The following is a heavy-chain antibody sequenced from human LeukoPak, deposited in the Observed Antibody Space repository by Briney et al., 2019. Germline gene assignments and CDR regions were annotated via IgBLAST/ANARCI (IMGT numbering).Heavy chain of an antibody. V-gene: IGHV3-30*18. J-gene: IGHJ3*02. Sequence: PGGSLRLSCAASGFTFSSYGMHWVRQAPGKGLEWVAVISYDGSNKYYADSVKGRFTISRDNSKNTLYLQMNSLRAEDTAVYYCAKDERLWDVDAFDIWGQGTMVTVSS. D-gene: IGHD2-21*01. CDR2: ISYDGSNK. CDR1: GFTFSSYG. CDR3: AKDERLWDVDAFDI.